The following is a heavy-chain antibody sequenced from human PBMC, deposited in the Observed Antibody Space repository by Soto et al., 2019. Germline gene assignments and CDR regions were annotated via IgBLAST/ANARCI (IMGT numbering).Heavy chain of an antibody. J-gene: IGHJ4*02. Sequence: QVQLVQSGAAVKKPGASVKVSCKASGYTFTSYRISWVRQAPGQGLEWMGWISAYNGHTNYAQKLQGRVTMTTDTSTSTAYMELRTLRSDDTAVYYCARVDLEGRYFDRLDYWGQGTLVTVSS. CDR2: ISAYNGHT. CDR3: ARVDLEGRYFDRLDY. CDR1: GYTFTSYR. V-gene: IGHV1-18*01. D-gene: IGHD3-9*01.